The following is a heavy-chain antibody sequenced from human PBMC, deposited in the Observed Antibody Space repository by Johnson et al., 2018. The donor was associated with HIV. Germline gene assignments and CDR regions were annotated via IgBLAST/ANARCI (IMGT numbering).Heavy chain of an antibody. CDR1: GFTFDDYA. Sequence: VQLLESGGGLVQPGRSLRLSCAASGFTFDDYAMHWVRQAPGKGLEWVSVIYSGGSTYYADSVKGRFTISRDNSKHTLYLQMNSLRAEDTAVYYCATVWRNEGRHAFDIWGQGTMVTVSS. D-gene: IGHD1-1*01. V-gene: IGHV3-66*01. J-gene: IGHJ3*02. CDR2: IYSGGST. CDR3: ATVWRNEGRHAFDI.